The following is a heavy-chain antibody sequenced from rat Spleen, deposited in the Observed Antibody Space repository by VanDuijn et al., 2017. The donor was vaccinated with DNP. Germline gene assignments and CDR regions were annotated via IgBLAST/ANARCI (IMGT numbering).Heavy chain of an antibody. CDR1: GYSITSNY. Sequence: EVQLQESGSGLVKPSQSLSLTCSVTGYSITSNYWGWIRKFPGNKMEYIGHISYSGGTNYNPSLRSRISITRDTSKNHFFLHLNSVTTEDTATYYCARGYYAGGYYYSWGQGVMVTVSS. V-gene: IGHV3-1*01. CDR2: ISYSGGT. CDR3: ARGYYAGGYYYS. J-gene: IGHJ2*01. D-gene: IGHD1-12*02.